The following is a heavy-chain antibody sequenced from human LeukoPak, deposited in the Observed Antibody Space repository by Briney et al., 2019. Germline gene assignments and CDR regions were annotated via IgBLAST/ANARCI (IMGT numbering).Heavy chain of an antibody. CDR2: ISGSGGST. D-gene: IGHD6-13*01. CDR1: GFTFSSYA. Sequence: GGSLRLSCAASGFTFSSYAMSWVRQAPGKGLEWVSAISGSGGSTYYADSVKGRFTISRDNSKNTLYLQMNSLRAEDTAVYYCAKDASSSWYGDRYYFDYWGQGTLVTVSS. CDR3: AKDASSSWYGDRYYFDY. V-gene: IGHV3-23*01. J-gene: IGHJ4*02.